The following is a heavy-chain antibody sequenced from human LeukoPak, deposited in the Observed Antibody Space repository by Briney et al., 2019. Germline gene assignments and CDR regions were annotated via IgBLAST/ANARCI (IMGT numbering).Heavy chain of an antibody. CDR1: GFTFSSYA. Sequence: GGSLRLSCAASGFTFSSYAMHWVRQAPGKGLEWVAVISYDGSNKYYADSVKGRFTISRDNSKNTLYLQMNSLRAEDTAVYYCATAPFFWSGYAFDAFDIWGQGTMVTVSS. V-gene: IGHV3-30-3*01. CDR2: ISYDGSNK. D-gene: IGHD3-3*01. CDR3: ATAPFFWSGYAFDAFDI. J-gene: IGHJ3*02.